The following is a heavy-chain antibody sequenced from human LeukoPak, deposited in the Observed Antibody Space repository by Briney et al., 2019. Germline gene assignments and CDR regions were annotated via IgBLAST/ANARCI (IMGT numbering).Heavy chain of an antibody. V-gene: IGHV3-74*01. Sequence: GGSLRLSCAASGFTFSGYSMNWVRQAPGKGLVWVSRINTDGISTSYADSVKGRFTVSRDNAKNTLYLQMNSLKTEDTAVYYCTTRGGSFSIFDYWGQGTLVTVSS. CDR1: GFTFSGYS. J-gene: IGHJ4*02. CDR2: INTDGIST. D-gene: IGHD1-26*01. CDR3: TTRGGSFSIFDY.